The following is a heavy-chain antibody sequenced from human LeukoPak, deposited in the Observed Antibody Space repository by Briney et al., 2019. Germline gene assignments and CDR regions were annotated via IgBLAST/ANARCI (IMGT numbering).Heavy chain of an antibody. D-gene: IGHD3-22*01. CDR3: AKTPSSYDRSGYPRLYMDV. J-gene: IGHJ6*03. Sequence: GGSLRLSCAASGFTFSSYAMNWVRQAPGKGLEWVSAISGSGGSTYYADSVKGRFTISRDNSKNTLYLQMNSLRAEDTAVYYCAKTPSSYDRSGYPRLYMDVWGKGTTVTVSS. CDR2: ISGSGGST. CDR1: GFTFSSYA. V-gene: IGHV3-23*01.